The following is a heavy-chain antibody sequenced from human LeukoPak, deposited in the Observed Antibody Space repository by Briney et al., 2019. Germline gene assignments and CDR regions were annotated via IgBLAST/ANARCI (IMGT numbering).Heavy chain of an antibody. J-gene: IGHJ6*03. D-gene: IGHD3/OR15-3a*01. V-gene: IGHV4-59*11. CDR3: ARVLAILGLDTTDFYMDV. CDR1: GASISSHY. CDR2: TSGSI. Sequence: SETLSLTCAVSGASISSHYWSWIRQPPGKGLEWIGYTSGSISDNPSLKSRVAVSVDPSQNQVSLSLTSVTAADTAVYYCARVLAILGLDTTDFYMDVWAKGPRSPSP.